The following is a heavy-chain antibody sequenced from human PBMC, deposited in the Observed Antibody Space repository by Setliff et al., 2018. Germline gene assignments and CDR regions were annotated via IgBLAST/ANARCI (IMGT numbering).Heavy chain of an antibody. CDR2: INDSGTT. Sequence: SETLSLTCTVYGGSFSNYYWGWIRQTPGKGLEWIGEINDSGTTNYSPSLKSRVTISLDASTNQFSLKLRSVSAADTAVYYCRYWSGYYNNDYWGQGTLVTVSS. D-gene: IGHD3-3*01. V-gene: IGHV4-34*01. J-gene: IGHJ4*02. CDR1: GGSFSNYY. CDR3: RYWSGYYNNDY.